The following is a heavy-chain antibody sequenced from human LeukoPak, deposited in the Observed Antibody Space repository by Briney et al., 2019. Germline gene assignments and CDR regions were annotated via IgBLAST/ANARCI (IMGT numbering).Heavy chain of an antibody. Sequence: SETLSLTCTVSGGSISSSSYYWGWIRQPPGKGLEWIGSIYYSGSTYYNTSLKSRVTISVDTSKNQFSLKLSSVTAADTAVYYCAGLYGSGSYYGYWGQGTLVTVSS. CDR2: IYYSGST. CDR1: GGSISSSSYY. V-gene: IGHV4-39*01. J-gene: IGHJ4*02. D-gene: IGHD3-10*01. CDR3: AGLYGSGSYYGY.